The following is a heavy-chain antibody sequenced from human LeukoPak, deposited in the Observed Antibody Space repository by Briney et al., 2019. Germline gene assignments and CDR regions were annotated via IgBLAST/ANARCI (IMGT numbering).Heavy chain of an antibody. CDR2: INPNSGGT. J-gene: IGHJ4*02. CDR3: ARESLGNGTYVTDFDC. V-gene: IGHV1-2*02. D-gene: IGHD3-16*01. CDR1: GYTFTRSY. Sequence: ASVKVSCKASGYTFTRSYMYSVRQAPGHGLEWMGWINPNSGGTNYAQKFQGRVTMARETFISTAYMELSRLRSDDTDVYYCARESLGNGTYVTDFDCWGQGTLVTVS.